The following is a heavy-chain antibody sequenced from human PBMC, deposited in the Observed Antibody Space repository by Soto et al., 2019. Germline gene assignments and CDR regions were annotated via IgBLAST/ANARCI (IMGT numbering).Heavy chain of an antibody. CDR2: IYYSGST. V-gene: IGHV4-59*01. CDR1: GGSISSYY. Sequence: SETLSLTCTVSGGSISSYYWSWIRQPPGKGLEWIGYIYYSGSTNYNPSLKSRVTISVDTSKNQFSLKLSSVTAADTAVYYCARESATAGYYYYGMDVWGQGTTVTVS. J-gene: IGHJ6*02. CDR3: ARESATAGYYYYGMDV. D-gene: IGHD6-25*01.